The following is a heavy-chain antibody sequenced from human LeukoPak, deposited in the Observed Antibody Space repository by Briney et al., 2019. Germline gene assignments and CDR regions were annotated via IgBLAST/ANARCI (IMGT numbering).Heavy chain of an antibody. CDR3: ARAGPWQIDP. J-gene: IGHJ5*02. CDR1: GGSISSHY. CDR2: IFYTGST. V-gene: IGHV4-59*11. D-gene: IGHD3-10*01. Sequence: SETLSLTCSVSGGSISSHYWSWIRQPPGKGLEWVGHIFYTGSTKYNPSLKSRVTISVDKSKNQFSLKLKSVTAADTAVYYCARAGPWQIDPWGQGTLVTVSS.